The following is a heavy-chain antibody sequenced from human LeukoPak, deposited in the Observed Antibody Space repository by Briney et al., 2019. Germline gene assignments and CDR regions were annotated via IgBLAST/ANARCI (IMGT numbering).Heavy chain of an antibody. D-gene: IGHD3-3*01. CDR3: ARIPKYDFWSGYYWFDP. V-gene: IGHV4-59*01. Sequence: SETLSLTCTVSGGSISSYYWSWIRQPPGKGLEWLGYIYYSGSTNYNPSLKSRVTISVDTSKNQFSLRLSSVTAADTAVYYCARIPKYDFWSGYYWFDPWGQGTLVTVSS. CDR2: IYYSGST. J-gene: IGHJ5*02. CDR1: GGSISSYY.